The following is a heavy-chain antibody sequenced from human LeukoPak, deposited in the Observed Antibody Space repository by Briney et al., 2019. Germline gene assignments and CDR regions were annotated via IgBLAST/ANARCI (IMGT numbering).Heavy chain of an antibody. Sequence: SETLSLTCTVYGGSFSGYHWSRIRQPPGKGLEWIGEINHSGSTNYNPSLKSRVTISVDTSKNQFSLKLSSVTAADTAVYYCARGREYCSSTSCYTGLDFDYWGQGTLVTVSS. J-gene: IGHJ4*02. CDR2: INHSGST. CDR1: GGSFSGYH. CDR3: ARGREYCSSTSCYTGLDFDY. V-gene: IGHV4-34*01. D-gene: IGHD2-2*02.